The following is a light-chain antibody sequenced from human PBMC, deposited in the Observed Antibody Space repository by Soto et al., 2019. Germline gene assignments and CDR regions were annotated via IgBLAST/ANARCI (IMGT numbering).Light chain of an antibody. Sequence: EIVLTQSPGTLSLSPGERAILSCRASQSISLNYLAWYQHKPGQAPRLLISGVSMRAAGIPDRFSGSGSGADITDAISRLEHEDLAVYYCQQDGDSPFTFGPRTKVEIK. CDR2: GVS. CDR3: QQDGDSPFT. CDR1: QSISLNY. V-gene: IGKV3-20*01. J-gene: IGKJ3*01.